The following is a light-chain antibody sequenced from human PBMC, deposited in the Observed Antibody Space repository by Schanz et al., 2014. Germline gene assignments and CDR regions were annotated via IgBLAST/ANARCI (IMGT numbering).Light chain of an antibody. CDR2: GNS. Sequence: QSVLAQPPSASETPGQRVSISCSGGRSNIGSNSVNWYQQLPGTAPKLLIYGNSNRPSGVPDRFSGSKSDNTASLTVSGLQAEDEADYYCSSYGGRTLFGGGTKLTVL. CDR3: SSYGGRTL. CDR1: RSNIGSNS. J-gene: IGLJ2*01. V-gene: IGLV1-44*01.